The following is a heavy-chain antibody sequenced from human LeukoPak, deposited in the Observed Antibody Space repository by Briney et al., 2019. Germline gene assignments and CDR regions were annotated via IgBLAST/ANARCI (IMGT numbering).Heavy chain of an antibody. CDR2: INPNSGGT. CDR3: ARDPPRGYSYGSFDP. V-gene: IGHV1-2*02. D-gene: IGHD5-18*01. CDR1: GYTFTGYY. J-gene: IGHJ5*02. Sequence: ASVKVSCKASGYTFTGYYMHWVRQAPGQGLEWMGWINPNSGGTNYAQKFQGRVTMTRDTSISTAYMELSSLRSEDTAVYYCARDPPRGYSYGSFDPWGQGTLVTVSS.